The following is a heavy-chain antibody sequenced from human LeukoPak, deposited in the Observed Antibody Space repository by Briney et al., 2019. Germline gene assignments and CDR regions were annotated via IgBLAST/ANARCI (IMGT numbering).Heavy chain of an antibody. CDR3: ARDSPDIVVVPAAIGAGYYYYMDV. J-gene: IGHJ6*03. Sequence: PSETLSLTCTVSGGSISSYYWSWIRQPPGRGLEWIGYIYYSGSTNYNPSLKSRVTISVDTSKNQFSLKLSSVTAADTAVYYCARDSPDIVVVPAAIGAGYYYYMDVWGKGTTVTVSS. CDR2: IYYSGST. D-gene: IGHD2-2*02. V-gene: IGHV4-59*01. CDR1: GGSISSYY.